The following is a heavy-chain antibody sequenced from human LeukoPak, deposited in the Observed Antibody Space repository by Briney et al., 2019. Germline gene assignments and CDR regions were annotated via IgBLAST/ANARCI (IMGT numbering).Heavy chain of an antibody. V-gene: IGHV3-7*01. CDR2: IKQDGSEK. Sequence: PGGSLRLSCAASAFTISSYWMSWVRQTPGKGLEWVANIKQDGSEKYYVDSVKGRFSISRDSVKNALYLQMNSLRVDDPGIYYCVSRAAYYAYWGQGALVTVPS. D-gene: IGHD3-3*01. CDR1: AFTISSYW. J-gene: IGHJ4*02. CDR3: VSRAAYYAY.